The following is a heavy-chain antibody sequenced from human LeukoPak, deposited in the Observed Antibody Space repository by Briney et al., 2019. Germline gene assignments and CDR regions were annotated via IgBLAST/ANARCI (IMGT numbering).Heavy chain of an antibody. CDR2: IYYSGST. CDR3: ARRGGTYQYYFDY. CDR1: GGSINSYY. Sequence: SETLSLTCTVSGGSINSYYWSWIRQPPGKGLEWIGYIYYSGSTNYNPSLKSRVTISVDTSKSQFSLKLSSVTAADTAVYYCARRGGTYQYYFDYWAREPWSPSPQ. V-gene: IGHV4-59*08. D-gene: IGHD1-26*01. J-gene: IGHJ4*02.